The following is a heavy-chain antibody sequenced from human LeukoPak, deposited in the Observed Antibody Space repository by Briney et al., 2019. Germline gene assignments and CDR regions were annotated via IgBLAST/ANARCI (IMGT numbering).Heavy chain of an antibody. J-gene: IGHJ1*01. Sequence: VSVKVSCKASGNTFTSYYMHWVRQAPGQGLEWMGIIDPSGGSTRYAPKFQGRVTMTRDMSTSTVYMDLSSLRSEDTAVYYCARSRLPQMSYFQHWGQGTLVTVSS. CDR1: GNTFTSYY. CDR3: ARSRLPQMSYFQH. D-gene: IGHD5-24*01. CDR2: IDPSGGST. V-gene: IGHV1-46*01.